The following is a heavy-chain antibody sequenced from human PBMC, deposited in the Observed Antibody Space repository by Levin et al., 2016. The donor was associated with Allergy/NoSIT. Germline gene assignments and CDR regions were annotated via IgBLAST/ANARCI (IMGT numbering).Heavy chain of an antibody. CDR3: ASPAPRIVGATTYDY. J-gene: IGHJ4*02. D-gene: IGHD1-26*01. V-gene: IGHV1-69*06. CDR1: GGTFSSYA. Sequence: SVKVSCKASGGTFSSYAISWVRQAPGQGLEWMGGIIPIFGTANYAQKFQGRVTITADKSTSTAYMELSSLRSEDTAVYYCASPAPRIVGATTYDYWGQGTLVTVSS. CDR2: IIPIFGTA.